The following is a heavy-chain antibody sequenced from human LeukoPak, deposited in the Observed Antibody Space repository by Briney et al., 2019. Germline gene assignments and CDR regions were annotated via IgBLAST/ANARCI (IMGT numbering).Heavy chain of an antibody. J-gene: IGHJ4*02. CDR3: ARDTVIVEQ. V-gene: IGHV3-7*01. CDR1: GLTFSNYW. D-gene: IGHD3-22*01. CDR2: IRQDGGER. Sequence: GGSLRLSCAASGLTFSNYWMSWVRQAPGKGLEWLAIIRQDGGERYYVDSVKGRFTISRDNAKNSLYLQMNSLRADDTAVYYCARDTVIVEQWGQGTLVTVSS.